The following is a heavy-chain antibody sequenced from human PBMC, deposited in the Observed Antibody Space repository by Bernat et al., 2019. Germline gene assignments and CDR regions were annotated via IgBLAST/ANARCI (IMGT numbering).Heavy chain of an antibody. CDR1: GFAVSTTY. CDR3: SSDGQLPD. D-gene: IGHD6-6*01. Sequence: EVQLVETGGGLIQPGGSLRLSCAVSGFAVSTTYMSWVRQAPGKGLDWVSLVYSGGTTDYEDSVKDRFNISRDDSKNTLYLQMNSLRAEDTAVYYCSSDGQLPDWGQGTLVTVSS. V-gene: IGHV3-53*02. CDR2: VYSGGTT. J-gene: IGHJ4*02.